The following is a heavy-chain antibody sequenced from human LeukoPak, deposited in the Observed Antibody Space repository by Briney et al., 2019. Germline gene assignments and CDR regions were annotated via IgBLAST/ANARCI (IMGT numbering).Heavy chain of an antibody. D-gene: IGHD2-21*01. CDR3: ARICSGGNCYVDS. Sequence: GGSLRLSCAASGFXFSTYWMHWVRQAPGKGLVWVSRINPDGSTTTYADSVKGRFTISRDNAKSTLYLQMNSLRAEDTAVYYCARICSGGNCYVDSWGQGTLVTVSS. V-gene: IGHV3-74*01. J-gene: IGHJ4*02. CDR2: INPDGSTT. CDR1: GFXFSTYW.